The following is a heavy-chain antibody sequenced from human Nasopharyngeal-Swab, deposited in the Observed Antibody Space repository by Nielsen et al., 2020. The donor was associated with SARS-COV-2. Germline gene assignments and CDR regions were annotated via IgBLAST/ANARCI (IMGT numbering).Heavy chain of an antibody. J-gene: IGHJ6*02. CDR3: ARYYYDSSGYLPPYYYYGMDV. CDR2: IYYSGST. Sequence: SETLSLTCTVSGGSISSGGYYWSWIRQHPGKGLEWIGYIYYSGSTYYNPSLKSRVTISVDTSKNQFSLKLSSVTAADAAVYYCARYYYDSSGYLPPYYYYGMDVWGQGTTVTVCS. CDR1: GGSISSGGYY. V-gene: IGHV4-31*03. D-gene: IGHD3-22*01.